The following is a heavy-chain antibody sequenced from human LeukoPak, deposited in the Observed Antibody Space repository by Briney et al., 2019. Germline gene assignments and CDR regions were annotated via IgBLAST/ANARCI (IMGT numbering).Heavy chain of an antibody. CDR3: ARAIGYSGYDFGY. CDR2: ISYTNII. CDR1: GFTFSTYS. V-gene: IGHV3-48*04. J-gene: IGHJ4*02. D-gene: IGHD5-12*01. Sequence: AGGSLRLSCAASGFTFSTYSMNRVRQAPGKGLEWVSYISYTNIIYYADSVKGRFTISRDNAKNSLYLQMNSLRAEDTAVYYCARAIGYSGYDFGYWGQGTLVTVSS.